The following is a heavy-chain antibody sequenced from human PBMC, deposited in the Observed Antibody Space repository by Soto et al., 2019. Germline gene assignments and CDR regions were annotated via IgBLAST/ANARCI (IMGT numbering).Heavy chain of an antibody. J-gene: IGHJ4*02. V-gene: IGHV4-39*01. D-gene: IGHD3-22*01. CDR1: GVSISRSSFF. CDR3: ARHSSSAYHQF. Sequence: SETLSLTCTVSGVSISRSSFFWGWIRQPPGKGLEWIGSIGNIYYSGSTYYNPSLKSRVTISVDTSKNQFSLRLSSVTAADTAVYYCARHSSSAYHQFWSQGTLVTVSS. CDR2: IGNIYYSGST.